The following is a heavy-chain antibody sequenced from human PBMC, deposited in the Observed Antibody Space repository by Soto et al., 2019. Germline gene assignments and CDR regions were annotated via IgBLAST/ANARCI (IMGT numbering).Heavy chain of an antibody. Sequence: QVQLVQSGAEVKKPGSSVKVSCKASGGTFSSYAISWVRQAPGQGLEWMGGIIPIFGTANYAQKFQGRVTIAADEATSTAYMELSSLRAEDTAVYYCARGGSGSYSYGMDVWGQGTTVTVSS. CDR3: ARGGSGSYSYGMDV. D-gene: IGHD1-26*01. J-gene: IGHJ6*01. V-gene: IGHV1-69*12. CDR2: IIPIFGTA. CDR1: GGTFSSYA.